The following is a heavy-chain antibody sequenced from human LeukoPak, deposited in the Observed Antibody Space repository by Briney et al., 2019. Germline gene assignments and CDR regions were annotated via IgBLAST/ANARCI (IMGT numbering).Heavy chain of an antibody. Sequence: SETLSLTCTVSGGSISSYYWSWIRQPPGKGLEWIGYIYYSGSTNYNPSLKSRVTISVDTSKNQFSLKLSSVTAADTAVYYCARGLLAAAGPYYFDYWGQGTLVTVSS. J-gene: IGHJ4*02. CDR1: GGSISSYY. V-gene: IGHV4-59*01. CDR3: ARGLLAAAGPYYFDY. D-gene: IGHD6-13*01. CDR2: IYYSGST.